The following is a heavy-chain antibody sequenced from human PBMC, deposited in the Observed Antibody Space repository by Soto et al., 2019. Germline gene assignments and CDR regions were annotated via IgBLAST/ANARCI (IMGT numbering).Heavy chain of an antibody. J-gene: IGHJ4*02. CDR2: VTDGGHT. CDR3: ARGQEGVVATH. Sequence: QVQLQQWGAGLLKPSETLSLNCAVTGGSLSGYYWSWIRQPPGKGLEWIGEVTDGGHTNYSPSRRGRVPISSDTSNNQFSLRLNSVTAADTGVYYCARGQEGVVATHWAQGSLVTVSS. V-gene: IGHV4-34*01. CDR1: GGSLSGYY. D-gene: IGHD5-12*01.